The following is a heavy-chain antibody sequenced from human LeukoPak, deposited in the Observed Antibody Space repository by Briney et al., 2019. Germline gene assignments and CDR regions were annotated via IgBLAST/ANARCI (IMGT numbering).Heavy chain of an antibody. D-gene: IGHD3-22*01. CDR2: IKQDGSEK. CDR1: GFTFSSYE. CDR3: ARAGYYYDSSGYYYVGFLDY. J-gene: IGHJ4*02. V-gene: IGHV3-7*01. Sequence: GGSLRLSCAASGFTFSSYEMNWVRQAPGKGLEWVANIKQDGSEKYYVDSVKGRFTISRDNAKNSLYLQMNSLRAEDTAVYYCARAGYYYDSSGYYYVGFLDYWGQGTLVTVSS.